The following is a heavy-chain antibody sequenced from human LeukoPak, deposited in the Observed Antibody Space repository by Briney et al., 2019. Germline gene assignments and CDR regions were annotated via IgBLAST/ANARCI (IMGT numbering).Heavy chain of an antibody. D-gene: IGHD2-2*01. CDR2: ISAYNGNT. CDR3: ARAGQYCSSTSCYGGSWFDP. Sequence: ASVKVSCKASGYTFTSYGISWVCQAPGQGLEWMGWISAYNGNTNYAQKLQGRVTMTTDTSTSTAYMELRSLRSDDTAVYYCARAGQYCSSTSCYGGSWFDPWGQGTLVTVSS. V-gene: IGHV1-18*01. CDR1: GYTFTSYG. J-gene: IGHJ5*02.